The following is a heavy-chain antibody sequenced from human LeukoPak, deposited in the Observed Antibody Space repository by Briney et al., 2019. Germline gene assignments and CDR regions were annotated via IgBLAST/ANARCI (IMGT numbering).Heavy chain of an antibody. Sequence: SETLSLTCAVSGGSISSSNWWSWVRQPPGKGLEWIGEIYHSGSTNYNPSLKSRVTISVDKSKNQFSLKLSSVTAADTAVYYCARGVGGSYPSYFDYWGQGTLVTVSS. V-gene: IGHV4-4*02. CDR3: ARGVGGSYPSYFDY. CDR1: GGSISSSNW. D-gene: IGHD1-26*01. CDR2: IYHSGST. J-gene: IGHJ4*02.